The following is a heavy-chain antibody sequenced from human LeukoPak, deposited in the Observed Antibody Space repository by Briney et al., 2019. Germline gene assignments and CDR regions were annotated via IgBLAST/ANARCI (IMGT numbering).Heavy chain of an antibody. D-gene: IGHD3-16*01. CDR3: ARDPGGYWTSYYFDY. J-gene: IGHJ4*02. CDR1: GGSISSGSYY. Sequence: SQTLSLTCTVSGGSISSGSYYWSWIRQPARKGLEWIGRIYTSGSTNYNPSLKSRVTISVDTSKNQFSLKLSSVTAADTAVYYCARDPGGYWTSYYFDYWGQGTLVTVSS. CDR2: IYTSGST. V-gene: IGHV4-61*02.